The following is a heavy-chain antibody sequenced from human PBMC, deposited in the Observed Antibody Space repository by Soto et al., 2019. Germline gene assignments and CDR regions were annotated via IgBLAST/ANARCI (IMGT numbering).Heavy chain of an antibody. CDR3: ARDSDSSGWYYFDY. CDR1: GYTFTSYG. D-gene: IGHD6-19*01. Sequence: GASVKVSCKASGYTFTSYGISWVRQAPGQGVEWMGWISAYNGNTNYAQKLQGRVTMTTDTSTSTAYMELRSLRSDDTAVYYCARDSDSSGWYYFDYWGQGTLVTVSS. J-gene: IGHJ4*02. CDR2: ISAYNGNT. V-gene: IGHV1-18*01.